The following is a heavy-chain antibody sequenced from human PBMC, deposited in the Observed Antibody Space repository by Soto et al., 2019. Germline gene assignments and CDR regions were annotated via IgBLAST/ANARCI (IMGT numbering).Heavy chain of an antibody. D-gene: IGHD1-26*01. CDR2: ISGSGGST. CDR3: ATHYLRSYYYFDY. V-gene: IGHV3-23*01. CDR1: GFTFSSYA. Sequence: GGSLRLSCAASGFTFSSYAMSWVRQAPGKGLEWVSAISGSGGSTYYADSVKGRFTISRDNSKNTLYLQMNSLRAEDTAVYYCATHYLRSYYYFDYWGQGTLVTVSS. J-gene: IGHJ4*02.